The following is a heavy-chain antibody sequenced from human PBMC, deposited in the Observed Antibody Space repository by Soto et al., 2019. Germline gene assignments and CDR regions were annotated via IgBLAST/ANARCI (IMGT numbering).Heavy chain of an antibody. V-gene: IGHV4-34*01. D-gene: IGHD6-13*01. CDR3: ARYSSSWHYYYYGMDV. CDR2: INHSGST. Sequence: SETLSLTCAVYGGSFSGYYWRWIRQPPGKGLEWIGEINHSGSTNYNPSLKSRVTISVDTSKNQFSLKLSSVTAADTAVYYCARYSSSWHYYYYGMDVWGQGTTVT. CDR1: GGSFSGYY. J-gene: IGHJ6*02.